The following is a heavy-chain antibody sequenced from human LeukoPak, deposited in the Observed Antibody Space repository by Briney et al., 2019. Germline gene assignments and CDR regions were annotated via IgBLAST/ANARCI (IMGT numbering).Heavy chain of an antibody. D-gene: IGHD3-10*01. V-gene: IGHV1-69*06. CDR3: AIRITMVRGVIPQTSSDY. Sequence: GSSVKVSCKASGGTFSSYAISWVRQAPGQGLEWMGGIIPIFGTANYAQKFQGRVTITADKSTSTAYMELSSLRSEDTAVYYCAIRITMVRGVIPQTSSDYWGQGTLVTVSS. J-gene: IGHJ4*02. CDR2: IIPIFGTA. CDR1: GGTFSSYA.